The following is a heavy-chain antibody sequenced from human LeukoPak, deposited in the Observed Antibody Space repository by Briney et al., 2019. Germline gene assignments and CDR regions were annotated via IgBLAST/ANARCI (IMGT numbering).Heavy chain of an antibody. CDR3: ATDLLSEGPGGYYALFDY. D-gene: IGHD3-22*01. CDR2: FDPEDGET. J-gene: IGHJ4*02. CDR1: GYTLTELS. Sequence: ASVKVSCKVSGYTLTELSMHWVRQAPGKGLEWMGGFDPEDGETIYAQKFQGRVTMTEDTSTDTAYMELSSLRSEDTAVYYCATDLLSEGPGGYYALFDYWGQGTLVTVSS. V-gene: IGHV1-24*01.